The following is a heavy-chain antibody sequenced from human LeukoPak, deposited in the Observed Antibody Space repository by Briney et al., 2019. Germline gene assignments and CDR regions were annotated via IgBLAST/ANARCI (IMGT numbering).Heavy chain of an antibody. CDR3: ARHGNWDPFDY. V-gene: IGHV4-59*01. CDR1: GDSISSNY. Sequence: SETLSLTCTVSGDSISSNYWSWIRQPAGKGLEWVGYIYNSGSTKYNPSLKSRVTISVDTSKNLFSLKLTSVTAADTAVYYCARHGNWDPFDYWGQGILVTVSS. CDR2: IYNSGST. D-gene: IGHD7-27*01. J-gene: IGHJ4*02.